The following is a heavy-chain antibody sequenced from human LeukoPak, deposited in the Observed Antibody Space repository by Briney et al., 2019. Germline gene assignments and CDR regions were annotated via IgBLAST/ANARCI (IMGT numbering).Heavy chain of an antibody. CDR2: IKQDGSEK. Sequence: GGSLRLSCAASGFTFSSYWMSWVRQARGKGLEWVANIKQDGSEKYYVDSVKGRFTISRDNAKNSLYLQMNSLRAEDTAVYYCARDLKRQWLVPLYYYYYGMDVWGQGTTVTVSS. J-gene: IGHJ6*02. CDR1: GFTFSSYW. V-gene: IGHV3-7*01. CDR3: ARDLKRQWLVPLYYYYYGMDV. D-gene: IGHD6-19*01.